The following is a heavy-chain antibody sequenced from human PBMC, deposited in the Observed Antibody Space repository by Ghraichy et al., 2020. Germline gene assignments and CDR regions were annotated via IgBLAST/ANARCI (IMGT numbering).Heavy chain of an antibody. CDR1: GFSFSSYG. D-gene: IGHD6-19*01. CDR2: IRYDGNNK. J-gene: IGHJ4*02. V-gene: IGHV3-30*02. Sequence: GGSLRLSCAASGFSFSSYGMHWVRQAPGKGLEWMAFIRYDGNNKYYADSVKGRFTVSRDNSKNTLYLQMNSLRTEDTSVYSCAREVSSGWYGRPTYYFDFWGQGTLVTVSS. CDR3: AREVSSGWYGRPTYYFDF.